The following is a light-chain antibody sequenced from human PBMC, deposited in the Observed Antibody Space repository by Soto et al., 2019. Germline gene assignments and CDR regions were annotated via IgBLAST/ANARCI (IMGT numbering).Light chain of an antibody. V-gene: IGKV3-20*01. Sequence: EIVLTQSPGTLSLSPGERATLSCSASQSVRSTYLAWYQQKPGQAPRLLIYGASSRATGIPDRFSGSGSGTDFTLTISRLEPEDFAVYYCQQYGSSPEWTFGQGTKVDIK. CDR2: GAS. CDR1: QSVRSTY. CDR3: QQYGSSPEWT. J-gene: IGKJ1*01.